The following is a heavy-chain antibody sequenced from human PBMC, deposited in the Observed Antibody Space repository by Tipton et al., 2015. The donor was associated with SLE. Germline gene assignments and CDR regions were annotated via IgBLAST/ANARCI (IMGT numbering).Heavy chain of an antibody. D-gene: IGHD2/OR15-2a*01. CDR3: AKDTSRHKYHFDH. CDR1: GFNFRDNG. CDR2: IRYDGTNT. V-gene: IGHV3-30*02. Sequence: SLRLSCAASGFNFRDNGMHWVRQAPGKGLEWVAFIRYDGTNTYYADSVKGRFVISRENSKNTLYLQMNSLRIEDTAVYYCAKDTSRHKYHFDHWGQGTRVTVSS. J-gene: IGHJ4*02.